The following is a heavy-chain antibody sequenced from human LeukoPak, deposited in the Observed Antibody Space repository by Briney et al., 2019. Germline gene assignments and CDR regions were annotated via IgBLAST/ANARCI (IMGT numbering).Heavy chain of an antibody. CDR2: ISAYNGNT. CDR3: ARDSITTVRGVIRGSSDFDY. J-gene: IGHJ4*02. D-gene: IGHD3-10*01. V-gene: IGHV1-18*04. CDR1: GYTFTNYG. Sequence: ASVKVSCKASGYTFTNYGISWVRQAPGQGLEWMGWISAYNGNTNYAQKFQGRVTMTAETSTSTAYMELRSLRSDDTAAYYCARDSITTVRGVIRGSSDFDYWGQGTLVTVSS.